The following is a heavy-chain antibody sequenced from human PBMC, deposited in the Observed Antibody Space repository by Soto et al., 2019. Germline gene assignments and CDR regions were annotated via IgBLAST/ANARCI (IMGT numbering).Heavy chain of an antibody. CDR3: ARTGPPVDY. CDR2: IITYNGNT. CDR1: GYTFSSYA. Sequence: QVQLVQSGAEVKKPGASVKVACKASGYTFSSYAISWVRQAPGQGLEWMGWIITYNGNTNYAQKLQGRVTMTTDTSTTTAYMDLRSLTSDDTALYYCARTGPPVDYWGQGTLVTVSS. V-gene: IGHV1-18*01. J-gene: IGHJ4*02.